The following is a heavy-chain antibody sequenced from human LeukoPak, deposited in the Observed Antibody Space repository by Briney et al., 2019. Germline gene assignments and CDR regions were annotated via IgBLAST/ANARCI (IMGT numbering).Heavy chain of an antibody. D-gene: IGHD3-22*01. J-gene: IGHJ3*02. CDR3: ARVGVSNYYDSSGYYYVGSFDI. Sequence: TSETLSLTCTVSGDSISSGDYYWSWIRQPAGKGLEWIGRISSSGSTNYNPSLKSRVTISVNTSKNQFSLKLSSVTAADTAVYYCARVGVSNYYDSSGYYYVGSFDIWGQGTMVTVSS. V-gene: IGHV4-61*02. CDR2: ISSSGST. CDR1: GDSISSGDYY.